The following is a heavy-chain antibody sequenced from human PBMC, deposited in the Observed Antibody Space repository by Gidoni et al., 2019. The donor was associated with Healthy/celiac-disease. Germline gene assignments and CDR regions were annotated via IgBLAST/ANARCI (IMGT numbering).Heavy chain of an antibody. CDR2: IYYSGST. V-gene: IGHV4-61*01. Sequence: QVQLQESGPGLVKPSETLSLTCTVPGGSVSSGSYYWSWIRQPPGKGLEWIGYIYYSGSTNYNPSLKSRVTISVDTSKNQFSLKLSSVTAADTAVYYCARDKGEQPYFDYWGQGTLVTVSS. D-gene: IGHD3-16*01. J-gene: IGHJ4*02. CDR3: ARDKGEQPYFDY. CDR1: GGSVSSGSYY.